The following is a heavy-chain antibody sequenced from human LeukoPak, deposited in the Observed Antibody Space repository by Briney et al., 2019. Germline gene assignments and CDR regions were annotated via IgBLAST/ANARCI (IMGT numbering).Heavy chain of an antibody. CDR2: FYYSGST. V-gene: IGHV4-61*01. Sequence: TSETLSLTCTVSGGSVSSGSYCWSWIRQPPGKGFEWIGYFYYSGSTNYNPSLKSRVTISVNTSKNQFSLKLTSVTAADTAVYYCARHYGPWGQGTLVTVSS. CDR1: GGSVSSGSYC. J-gene: IGHJ5*02. CDR3: ARHYGP. D-gene: IGHD3-16*01.